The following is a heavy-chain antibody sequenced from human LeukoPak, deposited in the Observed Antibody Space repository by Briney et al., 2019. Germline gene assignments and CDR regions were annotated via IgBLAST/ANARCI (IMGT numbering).Heavy chain of an antibody. CDR3: ARHGRYLSWLDFFDY. CDR1: GGAISISSSY. Sequence: PSETLSLTCTLSGGAISISSSYWGWIRQPPGKGLEWIGSMYLSGSTYYNPSLKSRVTISVDTSKNQYSLKLNSVTAADSAVDYCARHGRYLSWLDFFDYWGQGTLVTVSS. CDR2: MYLSGST. D-gene: IGHD6-19*01. J-gene: IGHJ4*02. V-gene: IGHV4-39*01.